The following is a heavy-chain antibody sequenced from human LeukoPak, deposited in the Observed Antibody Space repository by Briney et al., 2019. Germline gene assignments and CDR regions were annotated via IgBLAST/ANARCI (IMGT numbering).Heavy chain of an antibody. J-gene: IGHJ4*02. D-gene: IGHD6-13*01. V-gene: IGHV3-23*01. CDR3: AKGTGYSSSWYDY. Sequence: TGGSLRLSCAASGFTSSSYAMSWVRQAPGKGLEWVSAISVSGGSTYYADSVKGRFTISRDNSKNTLYLQVNSLRAEDTAVYCCAKGTGYSSSWYDYWGQGTLVTVSS. CDR1: GFTSSSYA. CDR2: ISVSGGST.